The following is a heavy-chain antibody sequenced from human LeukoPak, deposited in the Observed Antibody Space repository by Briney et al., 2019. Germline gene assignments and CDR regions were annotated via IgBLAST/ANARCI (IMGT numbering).Heavy chain of an antibody. CDR2: IYSGTI. CDR3: ASEYGAFDI. CDR1: GFTVSSNS. D-gene: IGHD3-10*01. Sequence: PGGSLRLSCTVSGFTVSSNSMSWVRQAPGKGLEWVSFIYSGTIHYSDSVKGRFTISRDNSKNTLYLQMNSLRAEDTAVYYCASEYGAFDIWGKGTMVTVSS. V-gene: IGHV3-66*03. J-gene: IGHJ3*02.